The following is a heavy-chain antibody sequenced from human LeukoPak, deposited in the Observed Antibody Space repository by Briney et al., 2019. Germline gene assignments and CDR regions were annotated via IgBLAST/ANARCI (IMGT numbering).Heavy chain of an antibody. V-gene: IGHV3-23*01. D-gene: IGHD3-22*01. Sequence: PGGSLRLSCAASGFTFSSYAMNWVRQAPGKGLEWVSVVSGSGGSTSYADSVKGRFAISRDNSKSTLYLQMNSLRVEDTPVYYCAKGIYDGSGHNIDYWGQGTLVTVSS. J-gene: IGHJ4*02. CDR2: VSGSGGST. CDR3: AKGIYDGSGHNIDY. CDR1: GFTFSSYA.